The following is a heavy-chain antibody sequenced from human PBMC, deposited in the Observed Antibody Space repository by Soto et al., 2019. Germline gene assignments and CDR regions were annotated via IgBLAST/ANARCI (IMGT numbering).Heavy chain of an antibody. Sequence: ASVKVSCKASGYTFTTYYMHWVRQAPGQGLEWMGIINPVGGSTTYVERLQGRVTMTRDTSTSTVYMELRSLRPEDTAVYYCARETPTYSGSYEGYFDYWGQGTLVTVSS. CDR3: ARETPTYSGSYEGYFDY. J-gene: IGHJ4*02. CDR2: INPVGGST. V-gene: IGHV1-46*04. CDR1: GYTFTTYY. D-gene: IGHD1-26*01.